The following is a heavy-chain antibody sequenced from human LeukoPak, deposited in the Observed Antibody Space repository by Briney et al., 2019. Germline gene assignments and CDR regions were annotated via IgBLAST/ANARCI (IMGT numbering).Heavy chain of an antibody. D-gene: IGHD2-15*01. J-gene: IGHJ3*02. V-gene: IGHV1-18*01. CDR1: GYTFTSYG. CDR3: ARDAAGWWLGDAFDI. CDR2: ISAYNGNT. Sequence: ASVKVSCKASGYTFTSYGISWVRQAPGQGLEWMGWISAYNGNTNYAQKLQGRVTMTTDTSTSTAYMELRSLRSDDTAVYYCARDAAGWWLGDAFDIWGQGTMVTVSS.